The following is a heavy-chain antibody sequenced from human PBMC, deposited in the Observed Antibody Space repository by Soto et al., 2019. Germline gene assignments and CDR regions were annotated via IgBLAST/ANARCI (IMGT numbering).Heavy chain of an antibody. CDR3: GRGLCVVTPYGMDV. CDR1: GCSISSGGYS. J-gene: IGHJ6*02. Sequence: NPSETLSLTCAVSGCSISSGGYSWSWIRQPPGKGLEWIGYIYHSGSTYYNPSLKSRVTISVDRSKNQFSLKLSSVTAADTAVYYCGRGLCVVTPYGMDVWGQGTTVTVSS. D-gene: IGHD3-22*01. CDR2: IYHSGST. V-gene: IGHV4-30-2*01.